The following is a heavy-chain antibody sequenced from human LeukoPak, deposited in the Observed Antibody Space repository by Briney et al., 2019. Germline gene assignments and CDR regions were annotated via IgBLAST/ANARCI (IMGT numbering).Heavy chain of an antibody. J-gene: IGHJ2*01. CDR1: GFTVSSNY. CDR2: IYTGSGATT. D-gene: IGHD3-22*01. V-gene: IGHV3-66*01. CDR3: ARAQDSYSYDRGHFDL. Sequence: GGSLRLSCGASGFTVSSNYMIWVRQAPGKGLEWVSVIYTGSGATTYYADSVKGRFTISRDNSKNTLYLQMNSLRVEDTAVYYCARAQDSYSYDRGHFDLWGRGTLVTVSS.